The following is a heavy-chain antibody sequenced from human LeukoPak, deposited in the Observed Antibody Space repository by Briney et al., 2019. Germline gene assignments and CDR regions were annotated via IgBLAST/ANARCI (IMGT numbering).Heavy chain of an antibody. V-gene: IGHV3-53*04. CDR1: GFTFSSYA. CDR2: IYSGGST. D-gene: IGHD3-22*01. J-gene: IGHJ3*02. CDR3: ARARGYYGYAFDI. Sequence: GGSLRLSCAASGFTFSSYAMSWVRQAPGKGLEWVSVIYSGGSTYYADSVKGRFTISRHNSKNTLYLQMNSLRAEDTAVYYCARARGYYGYAFDIWGQGTMVTVSS.